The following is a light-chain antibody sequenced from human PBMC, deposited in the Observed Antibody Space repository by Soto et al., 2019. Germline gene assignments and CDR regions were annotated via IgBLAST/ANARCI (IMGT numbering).Light chain of an antibody. J-gene: IGKJ5*01. CDR1: QSISIN. Sequence: PWERAILSFRASQSISINLAWYKQKPGQAPRLLIYAASNRATGVPARFSGSWSRTEFTLTIRSLQSEDFAVDYCQQYNNRITFGQGTRLEIK. CDR2: AAS. CDR3: QQYNNRIT. V-gene: IGKV3-15*01.